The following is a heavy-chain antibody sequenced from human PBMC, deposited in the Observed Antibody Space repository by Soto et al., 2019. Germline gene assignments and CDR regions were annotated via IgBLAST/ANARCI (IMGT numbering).Heavy chain of an antibody. CDR2: IKSKVDGGTT. V-gene: IGHV3-15*01. Sequence: EVQLVESGGGLVKPGGSLRLSCAASGFTFSNTWMCWVRQAPGKGLEWIGRIKSKVDGGTTDYAAPLKGRFTISRDDSKNILYLQINSLKTEDTAIYYCRSYFDWVRGYWGQGTLVTVSS. CDR3: RSYFDWVRGY. D-gene: IGHD3-9*01. CDR1: GFTFSNTW. J-gene: IGHJ4*02.